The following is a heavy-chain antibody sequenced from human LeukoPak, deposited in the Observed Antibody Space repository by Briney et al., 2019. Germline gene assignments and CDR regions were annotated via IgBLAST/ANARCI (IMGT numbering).Heavy chain of an antibody. V-gene: IGHV4-39*01. CDR3: ARGQEKGGGSYGY. D-gene: IGHD1-26*01. Sequence: SETLSLTCTVSGGSISSSSCYWGWIRQPPGKGLEWIGSIYYSGSTYYNPSLKSRVTISVDTSKNQFSLKLSSVTAADTAVYYCARGQEKGGGSYGYWGQGTLVTVSS. J-gene: IGHJ4*02. CDR1: GGSISSSSCY. CDR2: IYYSGST.